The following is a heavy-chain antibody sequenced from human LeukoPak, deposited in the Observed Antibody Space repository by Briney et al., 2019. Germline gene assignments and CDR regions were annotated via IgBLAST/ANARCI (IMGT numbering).Heavy chain of an antibody. CDR2: IKQDGTEK. CDR3: TRDTGCPGGTCCSFYDY. Sequence: GGSLRLSCAASGFTFSNYWMTWVRQAPGKGLEWVANIKQDGTEKYYVDSVKGRFTISRDNAENSLYLQMNSLRAEDTAVYYCTRDTGCPGGTCCSFYDYWGQGTLVTVSS. V-gene: IGHV3-7*01. CDR1: GFTFSNYW. D-gene: IGHD2-15*01. J-gene: IGHJ4*02.